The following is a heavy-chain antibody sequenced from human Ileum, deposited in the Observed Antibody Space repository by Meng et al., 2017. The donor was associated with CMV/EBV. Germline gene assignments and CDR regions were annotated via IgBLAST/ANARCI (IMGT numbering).Heavy chain of an antibody. V-gene: IGHV4-59*01. J-gene: IGHJ4*02. CDR3: ARDLELGY. Sequence: SETLSLTCTVSGASISSYYWSWIRQPPGEGLEWIGHIYYSGGTNYNPSLKSRVTISIDTSKNQFSLKLNSVTAADTAIYYCARDLELGYWGQGNLVNGAS. CDR1: GASISSYY. CDR2: IYYSGGT. D-gene: IGHD3-3*01.